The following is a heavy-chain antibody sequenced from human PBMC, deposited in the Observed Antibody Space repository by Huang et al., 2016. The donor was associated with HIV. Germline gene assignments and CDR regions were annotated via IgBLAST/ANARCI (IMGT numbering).Heavy chain of an antibody. V-gene: IGHV3-23*01. Sequence: EVQLLESGGGLVQPGGSLRLSCAASIFTFSTSALSWVRQAPGRGLEWVSGISGSGSMTYYADSLKGRFTISRDNSRNTLYLQMKSLRVEDTAIYYCAKGSERSLTGPKYQYYFDYWGQGTLVTVSS. CDR1: IFTFSTSA. J-gene: IGHJ4*02. CDR3: AKGSERSLTGPKYQYYFDY. CDR2: ISGSGSMT. D-gene: IGHD3-3*01.